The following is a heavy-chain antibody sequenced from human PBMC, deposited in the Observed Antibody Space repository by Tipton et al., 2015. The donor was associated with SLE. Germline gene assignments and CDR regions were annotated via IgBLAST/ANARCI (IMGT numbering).Heavy chain of an antibody. CDR1: GGSISSGLNY. V-gene: IGHV4-61*02. Sequence: TLSLTCSVSGGSISSGLNYWSWIRQPAGKGLEWIGRLHSSGSTKYNPSLNSRVTMSLDESKSQFSLRLSSVTSSDTAVYYCAKRRPPLDPWGQGTLVTVSS. CDR3: AKRRPPLDP. J-gene: IGHJ5*02. CDR2: LHSSGST.